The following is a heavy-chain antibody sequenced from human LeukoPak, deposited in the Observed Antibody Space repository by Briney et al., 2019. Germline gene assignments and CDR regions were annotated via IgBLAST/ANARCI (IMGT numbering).Heavy chain of an antibody. J-gene: IGHJ5*02. CDR1: GYTXTRYG. V-gene: IGHV1-18*01. Sequence: ASVKVSCKASGYTXTRYGISWVRQAPGQGLEWLARTSVYNGNTNYPKKLRGRVTMTTDTSTSTAYVEVRSLRSDDTAVYYCARDRIAMIVGGNWCEPWGQGTLVSVSS. CDR2: TSVYNGNT. CDR3: ARDRIAMIVGGNWCEP. D-gene: IGHD3-22*01.